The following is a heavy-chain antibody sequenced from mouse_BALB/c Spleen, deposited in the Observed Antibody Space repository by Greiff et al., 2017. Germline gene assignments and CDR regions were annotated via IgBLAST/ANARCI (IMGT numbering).Heavy chain of an antibody. J-gene: IGHJ2*01. CDR1: GDSITSGY. Sequence: EVQRVESGPSLVKPSQTLSLTCSVTGDSITSGYWNWIRKFPGNKLEYMGYISYSGSTYYNPSLKSRISITRDTSKNQYYLQLNSVTTEDTATYYCARSASWDDYFDYWGQGTTLTVSS. CDR3: ARSASWDDYFDY. V-gene: IGHV3-8*02. CDR2: ISYSGST. D-gene: IGHD6-1*01.